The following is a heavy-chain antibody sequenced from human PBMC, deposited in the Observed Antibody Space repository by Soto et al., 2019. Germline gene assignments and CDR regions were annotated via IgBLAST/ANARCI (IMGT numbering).Heavy chain of an antibody. D-gene: IGHD6-13*01. Sequence: EVQLVESGGGLVQPGGSLRLSCAASGFTVSSNYMSWVRQAPGKGLEWVSVIYSGGSTYYADSVKGRFTISRHNSKNTLYLQMNSLSAEDTAVYYCARALPRISGSSWDPVPAVDIGGKVTMVTVSS. CDR1: GFTVSSNY. J-gene: IGHJ3*02. CDR2: IYSGGST. CDR3: ARALPRISGSSWDPVPAVDI. V-gene: IGHV3-53*04.